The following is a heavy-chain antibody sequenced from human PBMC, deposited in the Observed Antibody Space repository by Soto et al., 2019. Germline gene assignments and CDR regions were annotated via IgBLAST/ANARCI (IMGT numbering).Heavy chain of an antibody. Sequence: QVQLVESGGGVVQPGRSLRLSCAASGFTFSSYGMHWVRQAPGKGLEWVAVIWYDGSNKYYADYVKGRFTISRDNSKNTLYLQMNSLRAEDTAVYYCARALGYSYGDDAFDIWGQGTMVTVSS. CDR2: IWYDGSNK. CDR1: GFTFSSYG. J-gene: IGHJ3*02. D-gene: IGHD5-18*01. V-gene: IGHV3-33*01. CDR3: ARALGYSYGDDAFDI.